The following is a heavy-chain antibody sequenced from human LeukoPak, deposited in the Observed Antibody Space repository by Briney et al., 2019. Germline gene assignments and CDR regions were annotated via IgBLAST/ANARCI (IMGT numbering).Heavy chain of an antibody. D-gene: IGHD1-14*01. J-gene: IGHJ3*02. Sequence: GGSLRLSCAASGFTFSRYSMNWVRQAPGRGLEWVAFLRYDGSKEYYLDSVKGRFTISRDNSQNTLYLQMNSLRAEDTAVYYCAKLRTEVSDNAFDIWGQGTMVTVSS. CDR3: AKLRTEVSDNAFDI. V-gene: IGHV3-30*02. CDR2: LRYDGSKE. CDR1: GFTFSRYS.